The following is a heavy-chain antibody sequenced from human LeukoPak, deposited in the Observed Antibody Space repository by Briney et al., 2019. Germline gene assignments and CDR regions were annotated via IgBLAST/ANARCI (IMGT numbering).Heavy chain of an antibody. Sequence: PSQTLSLTCTVSGGSISSGSYYWRWLRQPAGKALEWIGRIYTSGSTNYNPSLKSRVTISVDTSKNQFSLKLSSVTAADTAVYYCASGLGWFDPWAREPWSPSPQ. CDR3: ASGLGWFDP. CDR2: IYTSGST. D-gene: IGHD7-27*01. J-gene: IGHJ5*02. CDR1: GGSISSGSYY. V-gene: IGHV4-61*02.